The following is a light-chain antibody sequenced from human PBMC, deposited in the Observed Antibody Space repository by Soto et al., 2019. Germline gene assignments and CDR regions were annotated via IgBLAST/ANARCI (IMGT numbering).Light chain of an antibody. J-gene: IGLJ1*01. CDR1: SSNIGAGYD. CDR2: GNN. CDR3: QSYDSSLSAYYV. Sequence: QSVRTQPPSVSGAPGQRVTISCTGSSSNIGAGYDVHWYQQLPGTAPKLLIYGNNNRPSGVPDRFSGSKSGTSASLAITGLQAEYEADYYCQSYDSSLSAYYVFGTGTKVTVL. V-gene: IGLV1-40*01.